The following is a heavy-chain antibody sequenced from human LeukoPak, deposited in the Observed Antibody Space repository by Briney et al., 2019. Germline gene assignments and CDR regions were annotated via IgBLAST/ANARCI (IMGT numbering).Heavy chain of an antibody. CDR2: ISYDGSNK. V-gene: IGHV3-30*03. Sequence: GGSLRLSCAASGFTFDDYAMHWVRQAPGKGLEWVAVISYDGSNKYYADSVKGRFTISRDNSKNTLYLQMNSLRAEDTAVYYCARKWFEYYFDYWGQGTLVTVSS. CDR3: ARKWFEYYFDY. D-gene: IGHD3-10*01. J-gene: IGHJ4*02. CDR1: GFTFDDYA.